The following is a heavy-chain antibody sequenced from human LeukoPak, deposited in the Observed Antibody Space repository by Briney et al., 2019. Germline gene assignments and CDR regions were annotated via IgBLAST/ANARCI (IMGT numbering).Heavy chain of an antibody. CDR3: ARGPPPDFDY. CDR1: GDSISNYY. Sequence: SETLSLTCTVSGDSISNYYWSWIRQPAGKGLEWIGRIYTSGSTDYNPSLKSRVTMSVDTSKDQFSLKVNSVTAADTAVYYCARGPPPDFDYWGLGTLVTVSS. CDR2: IYTSGST. J-gene: IGHJ4*02. V-gene: IGHV4-4*07.